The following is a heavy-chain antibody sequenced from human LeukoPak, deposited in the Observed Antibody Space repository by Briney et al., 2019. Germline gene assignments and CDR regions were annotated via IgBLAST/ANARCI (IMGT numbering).Heavy chain of an antibody. D-gene: IGHD3-22*01. CDR1: GYTFTIYG. V-gene: IGHV1-18*01. J-gene: IGHJ4*02. Sequence: ASVTVSCKASGYTFTIYGISWVRQAPGQGLEWMGWISAYNGNTNYAQKLQGRVTMTTDTSTSTAYMELRSLRSDDTAVYYCATQHYYDSSGYWTPGLPSDYYFDYWGQGTLVTVSS. CDR3: ATQHYYDSSGYWTPGLPSDYYFDY. CDR2: ISAYNGNT.